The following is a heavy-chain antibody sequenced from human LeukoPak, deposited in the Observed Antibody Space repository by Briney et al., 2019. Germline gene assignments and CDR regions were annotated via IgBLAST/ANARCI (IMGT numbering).Heavy chain of an antibody. CDR1: GFIFNNYW. Sequence: GGSLRLSCATSGFIFNNYWMSWVRQAPGKGLEWVANIKQDGSEKYYVDSVKGRFTVSRDNAKNSLFLQMNSLRAEDTAVYYCARDVGPYSGYDRRKVFVNYWGQGTLVTVSS. CDR2: IKQDGSEK. CDR3: ARDVGPYSGYDRRKVFVNY. V-gene: IGHV3-7*03. D-gene: IGHD5-12*01. J-gene: IGHJ4*02.